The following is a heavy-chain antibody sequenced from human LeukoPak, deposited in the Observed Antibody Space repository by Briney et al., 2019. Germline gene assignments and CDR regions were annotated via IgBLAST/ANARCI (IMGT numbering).Heavy chain of an antibody. V-gene: IGHV1-69*06. CDR2: IIPIFGTA. Sequence: GASVKVPCKASGGTFSGYAISWVRQAPGQGLEWMGGIIPIFGTANYAQKFQGRVTITADKSTSTAYMELSSLRSEDTAVYYCARAGNWNDGCFDYWGQGTLVTVSS. CDR1: GGTFSGYA. CDR3: ARAGNWNDGCFDY. D-gene: IGHD1-1*01. J-gene: IGHJ4*02.